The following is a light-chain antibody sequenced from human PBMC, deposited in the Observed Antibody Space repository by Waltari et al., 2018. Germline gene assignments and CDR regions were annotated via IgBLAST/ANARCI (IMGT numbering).Light chain of an antibody. J-gene: IGKJ4*01. Sequence: DIQMTQSPSSLSASVGDRVTITCRASQSISSYLNWYQQKQRKAPKLLIYAASSLQSGVPSRFSGSGSGTDFTLTISSLQPEDFATYYCQQSYSTPLTFGGGTKVEIK. V-gene: IGKV1-39*01. CDR1: QSISSY. CDR3: QQSYSTPLT. CDR2: AAS.